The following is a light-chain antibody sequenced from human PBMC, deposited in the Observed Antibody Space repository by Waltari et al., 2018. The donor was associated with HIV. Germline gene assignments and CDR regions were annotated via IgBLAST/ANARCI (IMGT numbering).Light chain of an antibody. CDR1: SSNLGATYD. CDR2: ANN. Sequence: QPVLTQPPSVSGAPGQRVTISCTRSSSNLGATYDVHWYQQLPGTAPKLLIYANNNRPSGVPDRFSGSKSGASATLDITGLQTGDEADYYCGTWESSLSAAVFGGGTKLAVL. J-gene: IGLJ2*01. V-gene: IGLV1-40*03. CDR3: GTWESSLSAAV.